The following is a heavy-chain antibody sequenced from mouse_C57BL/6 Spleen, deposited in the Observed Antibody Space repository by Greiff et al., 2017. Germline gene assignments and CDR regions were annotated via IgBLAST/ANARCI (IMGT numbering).Heavy chain of an antibody. CDR1: GYSFTGYY. CDR2: INPSTGGT. CDR3: AKGTYGSRDYYAMDY. V-gene: IGHV1-42*01. J-gene: IGHJ4*01. D-gene: IGHD1-1*01. Sequence: EVQGVESGPELVKPGASVKISCKASGYSFTGYYMNWVKQSPEKSLEWIGEINPSTGGTTYNQKFKAKATLTVDKSSSTAYMQLKSLTSEDSAVYYCAKGTYGSRDYYAMDYWGQGTSVTVSS.